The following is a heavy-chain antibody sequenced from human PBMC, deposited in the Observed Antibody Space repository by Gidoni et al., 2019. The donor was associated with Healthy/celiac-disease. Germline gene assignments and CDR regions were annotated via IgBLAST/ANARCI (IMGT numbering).Heavy chain of an antibody. Sequence: AGSISSGGDYWSWIRQHPGKGLEWIGYIYYSGSTYYNPSLNSRVTISVDTSKNQFSLKLSSVTAADTAVYYCARESDYDSGQIDPWGQGTLVTVSS. CDR1: AGSISSGGDY. V-gene: IGHV4-31*02. CDR3: ARESDYDSGQIDP. CDR2: IYYSGST. D-gene: IGHD3-22*01. J-gene: IGHJ5*02.